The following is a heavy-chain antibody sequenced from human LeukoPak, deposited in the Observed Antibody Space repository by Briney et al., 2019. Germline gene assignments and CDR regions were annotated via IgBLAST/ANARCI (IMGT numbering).Heavy chain of an antibody. D-gene: IGHD5-18*01. Sequence: PSETLSLTCTVSGGSISSYYWSWIRQPPGKGLEWIGYIYYSGSTNYNPSLKSRVTISVDTSMNQFSLKLSSVTAADTAVYYCARSDTAMVNYGMDVWGQGTTVTVSS. J-gene: IGHJ6*02. CDR1: GGSISSYY. CDR2: IYYSGST. CDR3: ARSDTAMVNYGMDV. V-gene: IGHV4-59*01.